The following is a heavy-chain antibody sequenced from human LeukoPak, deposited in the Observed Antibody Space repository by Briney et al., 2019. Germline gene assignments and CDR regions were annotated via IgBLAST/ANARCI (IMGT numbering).Heavy chain of an antibody. D-gene: IGHD3-10*01. Sequence: SETLSLTCTVSGGSISSYYWSWIRQPAGKGLEWIGRIYTSGSTNYNPSLKSRVTISVDKSKNQFSLKLSSVTAADTAVYYCARDSLMAYYYYYMDVWGKGTTVTVSS. CDR3: ARDSLMAYYYYYMDV. CDR1: GGSISSYY. J-gene: IGHJ6*03. V-gene: IGHV4-4*07. CDR2: IYTSGST.